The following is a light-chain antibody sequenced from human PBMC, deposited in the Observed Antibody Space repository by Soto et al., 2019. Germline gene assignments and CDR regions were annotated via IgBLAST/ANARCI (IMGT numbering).Light chain of an antibody. V-gene: IGLV1-40*01. Sequence: QLVLTQPPSVSGAPGQRVTISCTGSSSNIGAGYDVHWYQQLPGTAPKLLIYGNINRPSGVPDRFSGSKSGTSASLAITGLQAEDEADYYCQSYDSSHYVFGTGTKLTVL. J-gene: IGLJ1*01. CDR2: GNI. CDR3: QSYDSSHYV. CDR1: SSNIGAGYD.